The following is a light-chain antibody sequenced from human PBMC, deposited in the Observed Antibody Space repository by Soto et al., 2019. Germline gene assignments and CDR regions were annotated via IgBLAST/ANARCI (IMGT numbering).Light chain of an antibody. CDR3: SSSTSSSSPLSL. J-gene: IGLJ1*01. Sequence: QSVLTQPASVSGSPGQSITISCTGTSSDVGGYNYVSWYQQHPGKAPKLMIYDVSNRPSGVSNRFSGSKSGNTASLTISGLQAEDEAFYYCSSSTSSSSPLSLFGTGPKVTVL. V-gene: IGLV2-14*01. CDR2: DVS. CDR1: SSDVGGYNY.